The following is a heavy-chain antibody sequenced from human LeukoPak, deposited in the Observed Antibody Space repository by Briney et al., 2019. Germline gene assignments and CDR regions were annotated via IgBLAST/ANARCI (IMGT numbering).Heavy chain of an antibody. J-gene: IGHJ2*01. V-gene: IGHV4-34*01. CDR3: RVDYYDSSGYTPGWYFDL. CDR2: INHSGST. Sequence: SETLSLTCAVYGGSFSGYYWSWIRQPPGKGLEWIGEINHSGSTNYNTSLKSRVTISVDTSKNQFSLKLSSVTAADTAVYYCRVDYYDSSGYTPGWYFDLWGRGTLVTVSS. CDR1: GGSFSGYY. D-gene: IGHD3-22*01.